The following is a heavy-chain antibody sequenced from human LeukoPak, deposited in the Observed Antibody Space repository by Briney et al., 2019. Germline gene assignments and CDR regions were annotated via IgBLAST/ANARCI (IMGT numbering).Heavy chain of an antibody. D-gene: IGHD3-22*01. Sequence: ASVKVSCKXSGYTFTSYDINWVRQATGQGLEWMGWMNPNSGNTGYAQKFQGRVTITRNTSISTAYMELSSLRSEDAAVYYCARGRPTMIVDCWGQGTLVTVSS. CDR3: ARGRPTMIVDC. CDR2: MNPNSGNT. CDR1: GYTFTSYD. V-gene: IGHV1-8*03. J-gene: IGHJ4*02.